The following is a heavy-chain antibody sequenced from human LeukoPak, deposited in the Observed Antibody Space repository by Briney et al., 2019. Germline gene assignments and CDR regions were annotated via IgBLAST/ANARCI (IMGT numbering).Heavy chain of an antibody. Sequence: GGSLRLSCAASGFTFSSYSMNWARQAPGKGLEWVSSISSSSSYIYYADSVKGRFTISRDNSKNTLYLQMNSLRAEDTAVYYCARPGYSYGYYYFDYWGQGTLVTVSS. D-gene: IGHD5-18*01. CDR2: ISSSSSYI. J-gene: IGHJ4*02. CDR3: ARPGYSYGYYYFDY. CDR1: GFTFSSYS. V-gene: IGHV3-21*01.